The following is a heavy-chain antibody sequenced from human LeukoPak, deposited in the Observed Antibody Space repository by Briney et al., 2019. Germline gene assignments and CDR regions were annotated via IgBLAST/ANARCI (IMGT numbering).Heavy chain of an antibody. Sequence: AETLSLTCIVSGDSINNYYWRWIGQPPGKGLEWIGYIYYSGSTNYNPSLKSRVTISIDTSKNQFSLRLHSVTATDTAVYYWAIHRWLDPWGQGTLVTVSS. CDR1: GDSINNYY. CDR2: IYYSGST. J-gene: IGHJ5*02. D-gene: IGHD6-19*01. V-gene: IGHV4-59*08. CDR3: AIHRWLDP.